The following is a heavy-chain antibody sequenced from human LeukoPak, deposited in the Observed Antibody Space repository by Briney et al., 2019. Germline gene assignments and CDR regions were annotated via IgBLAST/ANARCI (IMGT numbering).Heavy chain of an antibody. V-gene: IGHV4-59*01. Sequence: PSETLSLTCNVSGGSISSYYWSWIRQPPGRGLEYIGYVSYNGRPNYNPSLQGRVTMSVDTSKSQLSLKLSSVTAADTAVYYCARLHDSVLTRFLYYFDYWGQGTLVTVSS. J-gene: IGHJ4*02. CDR1: GGSISSYY. CDR2: VSYNGRP. CDR3: ARLHDSVLTRFLYYFDY. D-gene: IGHD3-9*01.